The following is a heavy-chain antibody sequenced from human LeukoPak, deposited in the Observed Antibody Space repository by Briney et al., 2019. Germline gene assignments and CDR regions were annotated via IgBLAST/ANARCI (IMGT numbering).Heavy chain of an antibody. J-gene: IGHJ5*02. CDR1: GDSVSSKSAT. D-gene: IGHD3-10*01. Sequence: SQTLSLTCAISGDSVSSKSATWNWIRQSPSRGLEWLGRTYYVSKWFNDYAVSVKSRITITPDTSKNQFSLQLNSVTPEDTAVYYCAREGWFGEPPSHWFDPWGQGTLVTVSS. CDR3: AREGWFGEPPSHWFDP. V-gene: IGHV6-1*01. CDR2: TYYVSKWFN.